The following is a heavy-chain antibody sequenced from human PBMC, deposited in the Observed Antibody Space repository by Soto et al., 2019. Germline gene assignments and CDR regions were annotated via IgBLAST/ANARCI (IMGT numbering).Heavy chain of an antibody. CDR1: GFTFSSYS. CDR3: ATIPPDHDAFDI. D-gene: IGHD2-21*01. J-gene: IGHJ3*02. CDR2: ISSSSSYI. V-gene: IGHV3-21*01. Sequence: PGGSLRLSCAASGFTFSSYSMNWVRQAPGKGLEWVSSISSSSSYIYYADSVKGRFTISRDNAKNSLYLQMNSLRAEDTAVYYCATIPPDHDAFDIWGQGTMVTVSS.